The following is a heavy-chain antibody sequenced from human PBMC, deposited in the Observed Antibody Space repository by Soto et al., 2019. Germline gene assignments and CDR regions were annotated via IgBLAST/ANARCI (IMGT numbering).Heavy chain of an antibody. CDR3: ARDRYASSFGLDF. V-gene: IGHV4-59*02. J-gene: IGHJ4*02. CDR2: IYYSGST. CDR1: GASVSSYG. Sequence: SETLSLTCTVSGASVSSYGWSWIRQPPGKGLEWIGYIYYSGSTNYNPSLESRVTMSADTSKNQFSLQLGSVTAADTAVYYCARDRYASSFGLDFWGQGTLVTVSS. D-gene: IGHD6-6*01.